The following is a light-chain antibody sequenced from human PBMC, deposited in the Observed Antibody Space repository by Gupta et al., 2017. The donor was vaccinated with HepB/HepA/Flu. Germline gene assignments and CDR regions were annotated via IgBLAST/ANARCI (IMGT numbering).Light chain of an antibody. CDR1: QSLLHSDGNTY. J-gene: IGKJ1*01. Sequence: DVVMTQSPLSLPVTLGQPASISCRSSQSLLHSDGNTYLNWFQQRPGQSPRRLIYKVSDRDSGVPDRFSGSGSGTDFTLKISRVEVEDVGVYYCLQSIHWPWTLGHGTKVEI. CDR2: KVS. V-gene: IGKV2-30*02. CDR3: LQSIHWPWT.